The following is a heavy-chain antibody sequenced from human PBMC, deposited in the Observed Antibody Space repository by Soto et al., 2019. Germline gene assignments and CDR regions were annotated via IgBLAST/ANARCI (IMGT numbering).Heavy chain of an antibody. V-gene: IGHV3-30-3*01. CDR1: GFTFSSYA. J-gene: IGHJ4*02. D-gene: IGHD6-13*01. CDR2: ISYDGSNK. Sequence: LRLSCAASGFTFSSYAMHWVRQAPGKGLEWVAVISYDGSNKYYADSVKGRLTISRDSSRNTLFLQLNSLRAEDTAVYYCAKEFGSTWIDHWGEGTLVTVSS. CDR3: AKEFGSTWIDH.